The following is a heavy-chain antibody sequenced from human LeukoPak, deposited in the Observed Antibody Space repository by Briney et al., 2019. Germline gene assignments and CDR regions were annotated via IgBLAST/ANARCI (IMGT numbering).Heavy chain of an antibody. V-gene: IGHV1-2*02. CDR1: GYTFTGFY. Sequence: ASVRVSCKPSGYTFTGFYIHWVRQAPGQGLEWVGWINTNSGDTNYAQKLQGRVTMTRDTSIITASMELSRLTSDDTAVYYCARVVSGGVIWAYWGQGTLVTVSS. CDR2: INTNSGDT. CDR3: ARVVSGGVIWAY. D-gene: IGHD3-16*01. J-gene: IGHJ4*02.